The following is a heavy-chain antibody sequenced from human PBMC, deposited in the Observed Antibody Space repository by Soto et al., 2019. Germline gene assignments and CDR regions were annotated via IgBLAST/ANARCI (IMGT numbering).Heavy chain of an antibody. J-gene: IGHJ6*02. CDR2: INPSGGST. D-gene: IGHD3-22*01. V-gene: IGHV1-46*01. Sequence: ASVKVSCKASGYTFISYYIHWVRQAPGQGLEWMGIINPSGGSTTYAQKFQGRVTMTRDTSTSTVYMELSSLRSEDTAVYYCARDTVDNNGYSLSYYSMDVWGQRTTVTVSS. CDR3: ARDTVDNNGYSLSYYSMDV. CDR1: GYTFISYY.